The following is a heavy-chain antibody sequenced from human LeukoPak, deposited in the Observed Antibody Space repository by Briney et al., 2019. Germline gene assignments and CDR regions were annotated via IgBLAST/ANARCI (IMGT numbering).Heavy chain of an antibody. CDR3: ARQKYDFWSGIRDAFDI. CDR1: GGSISSSSYY. CDR2: IYYSGST. D-gene: IGHD3-3*01. Sequence: SETLSLTCTVSGGSISSSSYYWGWIRQPPGKGLEWIGSIYYSGSTYYNPSLKSRVTISVDTSKNQFSLKLSSVTAADTAVYYCARQKYDFWSGIRDAFDIWGQGTMVTASS. V-gene: IGHV4-39*01. J-gene: IGHJ3*02.